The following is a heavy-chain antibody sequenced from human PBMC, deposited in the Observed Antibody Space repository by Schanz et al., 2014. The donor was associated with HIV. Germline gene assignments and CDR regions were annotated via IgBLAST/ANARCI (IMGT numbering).Heavy chain of an antibody. D-gene: IGHD3-10*01. CDR3: VRETPSGVDYFDY. V-gene: IGHV3-21*06. J-gene: IGHJ4*02. Sequence: EVQLLESGGGLVQPGGSLRLSCATSGFTFSTYAMSWVRQAPGKGLEWVSSINSGGGDKLYANSMKGRFTISRDNAKNSLYLQMNSLRAEDTAVYYCVRETPSGVDYFDYWGQGSLVTVSS. CDR2: INSGGGDK. CDR1: GFTFSTYA.